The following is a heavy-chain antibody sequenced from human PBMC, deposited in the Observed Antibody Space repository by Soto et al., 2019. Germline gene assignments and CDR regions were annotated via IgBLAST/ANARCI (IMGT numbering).Heavy chain of an antibody. CDR2: IYYSGST. CDR3: ARMDIVDYYFHY. Sequence: QVQLRESGPRLVKPSQTLSLTCTVSGGSIRSGGYYWSWIRQHPGEGLEWIGYIYYSGSTHYNPSLKSRVTMSVDTSKNQFSLRLSSVSAADTAVYYCARMDIVDYYFHYWGQGTLVTVSS. V-gene: IGHV4-31*03. D-gene: IGHD5-12*01. CDR1: GGSIRSGGYY. J-gene: IGHJ4*02.